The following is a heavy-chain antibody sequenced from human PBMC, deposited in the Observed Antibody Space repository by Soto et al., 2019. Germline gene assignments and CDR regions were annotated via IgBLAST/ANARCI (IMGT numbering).Heavy chain of an antibody. CDR3: ARLSYSSSWYYFDY. J-gene: IGHJ4*02. V-gene: IGHV6-1*01. CDR1: GDSVSSNSVV. CDR2: TYYRSKWYY. Sequence: PSQTLSLTCAISGDSVSSNSVVWNWIRQSPSRGLEWLGRTYYRSKWYYEYAESVKSRIAINPDTSKNQFSLQLNSVTPEDTAVYYCARLSYSSSWYYFDYWGQGTLVTVSS. D-gene: IGHD6-13*01.